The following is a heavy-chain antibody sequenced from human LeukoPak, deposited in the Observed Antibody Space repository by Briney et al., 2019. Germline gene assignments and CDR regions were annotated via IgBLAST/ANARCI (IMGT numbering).Heavy chain of an antibody. CDR3: VVQITYGELSDPDF. J-gene: IGHJ4*02. D-gene: IGHD3-16*02. CDR2: IGISGDT. CDR1: GFTLRSYD. V-gene: IGHV3-13*01. Sequence: PGGSLRLSCAASGFTLRSYDMHWVRQVTGKGLEWVSAIGISGDTYYPDSVKGRFTISRENAKNSLYLQMNSLTAGDTAVYYCVVQITYGELSDPDFWGQGILVTVSS.